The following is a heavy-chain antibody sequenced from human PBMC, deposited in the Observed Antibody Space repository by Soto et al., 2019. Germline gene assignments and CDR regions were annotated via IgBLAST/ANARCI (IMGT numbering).Heavy chain of an antibody. D-gene: IGHD3-22*01. CDR3: NGAYYTTVIVVPFDN. CDR2: IKSKGHGGTT. Sequence: EVQLVESGGGLVKPGGSLRLSCAASGFAFSNSCINWVRQAPGKGLEWVGGIKSKGHGGTTEFAEPVRGRFAISRDDSRNLIYMQMNSLNTEDTAVYDCNGAYYTTVIVVPFDNWGQGTIVTVSS. V-gene: IGHV3-15*07. J-gene: IGHJ4*01. CDR1: GFAFSNSC.